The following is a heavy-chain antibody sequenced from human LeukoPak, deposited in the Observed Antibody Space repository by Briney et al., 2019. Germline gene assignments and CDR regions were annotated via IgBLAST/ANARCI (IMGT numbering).Heavy chain of an antibody. CDR3: ITWRWFDP. J-gene: IGHJ5*02. CDR1: GFTFPNTW. CDR2: IKSKTDGGTA. V-gene: IGHV3-15*01. Sequence: GGSLRLSCAASGFTFPNTWMSWVRQAPGKGLEWVGRIKSKTDGGTADYAAPGKGGFTISRDDSKNTMYLQMNSLKTEDTAVYYCITWRWFDPWGQGTLVTVSS.